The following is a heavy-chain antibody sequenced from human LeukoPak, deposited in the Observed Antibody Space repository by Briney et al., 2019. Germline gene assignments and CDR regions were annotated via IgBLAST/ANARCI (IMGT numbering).Heavy chain of an antibody. CDR3: AKALYRGPTSPYDY. CDR1: GFTFSSYG. V-gene: IGHV3-30*18. CDR2: ISYDGSNK. Sequence: GRSLRLSCAASGFTFSSYGMHWVRQAPGKGLEWVAVISYDGSNKYYADSVKGRFTISRDNSKNTLYLRMNSLRAEDTAVYYCAKALYRGPTSPYDYWGQGTLVTVSS. D-gene: IGHD3-10*01. J-gene: IGHJ4*02.